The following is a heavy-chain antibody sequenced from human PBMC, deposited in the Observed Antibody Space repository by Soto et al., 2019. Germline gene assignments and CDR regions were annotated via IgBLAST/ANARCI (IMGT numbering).Heavy chain of an antibody. CDR1: GFTFSSYA. CDR3: AKRKYYDRSALWHS. CDR2: ITSSGGST. J-gene: IGHJ4*02. D-gene: IGHD3-22*01. Sequence: EVQLLESGGGLVQPGGSLRLSCAASGFTFSSYAVSWVRQAPGKGLEWVSSITSSGGSTYYADSVKGRFTISRDNSKNTLFLLMNSLRAEDTAVYYCAKRKYYDRSALWHSWGQGTLVTVSS. V-gene: IGHV3-23*01.